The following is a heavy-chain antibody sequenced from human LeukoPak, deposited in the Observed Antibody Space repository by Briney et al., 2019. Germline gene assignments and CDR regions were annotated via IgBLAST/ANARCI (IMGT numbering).Heavy chain of an antibody. D-gene: IGHD3-22*01. CDR2: IYTSGST. Sequence: KSSETLSLTCTVSGGSISSYYWSWIRQPAGKGLEWIGRIYTSGSTNYNPSLKSRVTMSVDTSKNQFSLKLSSVTAADTAVCYCARLKYYYDSSGYRAEYFQHWGQGTLVTASS. CDR1: GGSISSYY. J-gene: IGHJ1*01. V-gene: IGHV4-4*07. CDR3: ARLKYYYDSSGYRAEYFQH.